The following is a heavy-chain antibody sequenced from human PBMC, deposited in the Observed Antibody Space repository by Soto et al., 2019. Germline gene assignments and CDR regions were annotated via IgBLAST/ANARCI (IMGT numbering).Heavy chain of an antibody. CDR1: GFTFSTYS. CDR2: ITSSSYI. Sequence: VGSLRLCCAASGFTFSTYSMNWVRQAPGKGLEWVSSITSSSYIYYADSVKGRFTISRDNAKNSLYLQMNSLRAEDTAVYYCAHTYLELDYWGQGTLVTVSS. V-gene: IGHV3-21*01. D-gene: IGHD1-1*01. J-gene: IGHJ4*02. CDR3: AHTYLELDY.